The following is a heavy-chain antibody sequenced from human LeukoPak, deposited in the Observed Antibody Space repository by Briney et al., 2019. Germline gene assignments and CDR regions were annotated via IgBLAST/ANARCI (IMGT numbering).Heavy chain of an antibody. Sequence: PSQTLSLTCTVSGVSVSSGDYYWSWIRRPPGKGLEWIGYIYYSGSTYYNPSLKSRVTISVDTSKNQFSLNLSSVTAADTAVYYCARTNYEYVWGSYGFDFWGQGTLVTVSS. D-gene: IGHD3-16*01. J-gene: IGHJ4*02. CDR3: ARTNYEYVWGSYGFDF. CDR1: GVSVSSGDYY. V-gene: IGHV4-30-4*01. CDR2: IYYSGST.